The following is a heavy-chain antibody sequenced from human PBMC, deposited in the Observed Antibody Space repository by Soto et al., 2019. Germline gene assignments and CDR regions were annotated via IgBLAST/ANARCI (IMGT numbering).Heavy chain of an antibody. J-gene: IGHJ4*02. CDR2: ISSTSIYI. Sequence: VGSLRLSCAGSGFIFSNNGMHWVRQAPGKGLEWVSTISSTSIYIYYADSVRGRFTISRDDAKNSLYLQMNSLRAEDAAVYYCATDQLSLLEYDYWAQRTLVTVSS. D-gene: IGHD1-1*01. CDR3: ATDQLSLLEYDY. CDR1: GFIFSNNG. V-gene: IGHV3-21*01.